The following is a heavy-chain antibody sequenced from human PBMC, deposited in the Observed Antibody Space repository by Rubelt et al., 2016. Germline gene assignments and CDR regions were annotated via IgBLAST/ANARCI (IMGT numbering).Heavy chain of an antibody. CDR3: ARGLARAAAAPRRLWFDP. CDR1: GGSFSGYY. J-gene: IGHJ5*02. V-gene: IGHV4-34*01. D-gene: IGHD6-13*01. CDR2: IHHSGSH. Sequence: QVQLQQWGAGLLKPSETLSLTCAVYGGSFSGYYWSWIRQPPGKGLEWIGDIHHSGSHNYNPSLQSRCTISVDTSKNQFSRKRSSGTAADTAGYYCARGLARAAAAPRRLWFDPWGQGTLVTVSS.